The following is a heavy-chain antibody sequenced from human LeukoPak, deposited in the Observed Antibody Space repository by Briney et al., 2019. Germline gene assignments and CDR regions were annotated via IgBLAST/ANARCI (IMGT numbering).Heavy chain of an antibody. CDR2: AYYSGST. J-gene: IGHJ4*02. V-gene: IGHV4-59*01. Sequence: SETLSLTCTVSGGSISSYYWSWIRQPPGKGLEWIGYAYYSGSTTYNPSLKSRVTIAVDTSKNQFSLKLSSVTAADTAVYYCARVAGSPDYWGQGTLVTVPS. CDR3: ARVAGSPDY. D-gene: IGHD1-26*01. CDR1: GGSISSYY.